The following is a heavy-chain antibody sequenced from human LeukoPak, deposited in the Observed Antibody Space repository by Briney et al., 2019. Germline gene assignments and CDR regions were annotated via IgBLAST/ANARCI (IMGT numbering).Heavy chain of an antibody. CDR2: MNPNSGNT. CDR1: GYNFTTYG. Sequence: ASVKVSCKASGYNFTTYGINWVRQATGQGLEWMGLMNPNSGNTGYAQKFQGRVTITRNTSISTAYMELSSLRSEDTAVYYCARGHPYCSSTSCYLEYFDYWGQGTLVTVSS. CDR3: ARGHPYCSSTSCYLEYFDY. J-gene: IGHJ4*02. V-gene: IGHV1-8*03. D-gene: IGHD2-2*01.